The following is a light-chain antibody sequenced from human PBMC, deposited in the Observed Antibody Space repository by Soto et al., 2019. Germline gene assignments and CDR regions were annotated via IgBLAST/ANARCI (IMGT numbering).Light chain of an antibody. J-gene: IGKJ4*01. V-gene: IGKV3D-15*01. Sequence: EIVVTQSPATLSVSPGERATLSCRSSQSVGSDLAWYQQKPGQAPRLVIYDIFPRETGVPTRIICSGAGTECTRPISSLQSEDVEVDYCQQYNSWTLTFGGGTKVDNK. CDR1: QSVGSD. CDR2: DIF. CDR3: QQYNSWTLT.